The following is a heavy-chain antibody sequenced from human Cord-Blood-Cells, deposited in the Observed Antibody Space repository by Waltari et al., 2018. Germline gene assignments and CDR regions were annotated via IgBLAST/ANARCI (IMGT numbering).Heavy chain of an antibody. Sequence: QLQLQESGPGLVKPSETLSLTCTVSGGSISSSSYYWGWIRQPPGKGLEWFGSIYYSGSAYYNPSLKSRVTISVDPSKNQFCLKLGYVTAADTAVYYCARGLLLWFGELSRMDAFDIWGQGTMVTVSS. CDR1: GGSISSSSYY. V-gene: IGHV4-39*01. J-gene: IGHJ3*02. D-gene: IGHD3-10*01. CDR3: ARGLLLWFGELSRMDAFDI. CDR2: IYYSGSA.